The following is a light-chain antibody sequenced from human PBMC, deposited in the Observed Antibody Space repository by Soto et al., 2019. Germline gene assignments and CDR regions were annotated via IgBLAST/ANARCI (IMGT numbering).Light chain of an antibody. V-gene: IGLV2-8*01. J-gene: IGLJ1*01. CDR2: EVS. CDR3: SSYTRQYTPSYV. CDR1: SSDVGGYNY. Sequence: QSALTQPPSASGSPGQSVTISCTGTSSDVGGYNYVSWYQQHPGKAPKLMIYEVSKRPSGISHRFSGSKSGNTASLTISGLRAEDEADYYCSSYTRQYTPSYVFGTGTKVTVL.